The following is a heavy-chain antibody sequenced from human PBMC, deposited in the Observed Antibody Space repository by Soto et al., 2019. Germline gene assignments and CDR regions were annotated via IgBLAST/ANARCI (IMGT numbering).Heavy chain of an antibody. J-gene: IGHJ6*02. D-gene: IGHD3-22*01. CDR1: GFPFSSYG. V-gene: IGHV3-30*03. CDR3: ASDNSKGSGLDV. CDR2: ISYHGRIT. Sequence: VQLVESGGGVVQPGTSLRLSCAASGFPFSSYGLHWVRQAPGKGLEWVAAISYHGRITYYADSLKGRFTTSRDNSKNTLYLQMNGLRPEDAGVYYCASDNSKGSGLDVWGRGTTVTVSS.